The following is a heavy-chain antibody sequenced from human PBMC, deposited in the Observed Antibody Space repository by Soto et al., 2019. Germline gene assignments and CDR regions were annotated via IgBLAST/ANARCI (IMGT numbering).Heavy chain of an antibody. J-gene: IGHJ4*02. V-gene: IGHV1-69*14. Sequence: QVQLVQSGAEVRQPASSVKVSCKTSGATFSSYAITWVRQAPGQGLEWMGGIVPTVDTSTYAQKFQGRVTITADKFTNTFYMELSSLISDDTAVYYCVRVVAIPGYPDNWGQGTLVTVSS. CDR3: VRVVAIPGYPDN. D-gene: IGHD5-12*01. CDR1: GATFSSYA. CDR2: IVPTVDTS.